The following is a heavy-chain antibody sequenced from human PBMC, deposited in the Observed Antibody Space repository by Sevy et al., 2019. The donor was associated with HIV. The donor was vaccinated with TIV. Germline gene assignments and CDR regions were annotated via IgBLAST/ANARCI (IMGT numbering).Heavy chain of an antibody. V-gene: IGHV3-74*01. CDR3: ARGQVFRFFDWPTYGLDV. Sequence: GGSLRLSCAASGFTLSSHWMFWVRQGPGKGLVWVSHINSHGTITNYADSVRGRFTISRDNAKNTVYLQMDSLRAEDTAFYYCARGQVFRFFDWPTYGLDVWGQGTTVTVSS. D-gene: IGHD3-3*01. CDR2: INSHGTIT. CDR1: GFTLSSHW. J-gene: IGHJ6*02.